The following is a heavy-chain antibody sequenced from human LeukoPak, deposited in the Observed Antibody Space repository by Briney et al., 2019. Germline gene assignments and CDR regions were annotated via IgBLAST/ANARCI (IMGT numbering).Heavy chain of an antibody. Sequence: GGSLRLSCAASGFTFSDHYMDWVRQAPGKGLEWVGRTRNKANSYTTEYAASVKGRFTISRDDSKNSLYLQMNSLKTEDTAVYYCARIRGSYYSDYWGQGTLVTVSS. V-gene: IGHV3-72*01. CDR2: TRNKANSYTT. D-gene: IGHD1-26*01. CDR3: ARIRGSYYSDY. CDR1: GFTFSDHY. J-gene: IGHJ4*02.